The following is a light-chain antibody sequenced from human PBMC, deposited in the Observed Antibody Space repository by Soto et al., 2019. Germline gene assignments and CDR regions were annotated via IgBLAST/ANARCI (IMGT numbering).Light chain of an antibody. CDR2: GAS. V-gene: IGKV1-39*01. CDR1: QSIGTY. CDR3: QQSYSTPT. J-gene: IGKJ1*01. Sequence: IQVTQSPSSLSASVGDRVTITCRASQSIGTYLNWYHQKPGKAPQLLIYGASTLQSGVPSRFSASGSGTHFTLTINSLQPEDFGTYSCQQSYSTPTFGQGTKVDI.